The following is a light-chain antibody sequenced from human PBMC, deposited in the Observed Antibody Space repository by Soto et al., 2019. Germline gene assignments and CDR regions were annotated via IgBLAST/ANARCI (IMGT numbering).Light chain of an antibody. J-gene: IGKJ4*01. CDR2: AAS. CDR3: QQYDSVPIT. V-gene: IGKV1-8*01. Sequence: AIRMTQSPSSLSASTGDRVTITCRASQGISSYLAWYQQKPGKAPKLLIYAASTLQSGVPSRFSGSGSGTDFTLTISCLQSEDFATYYCQQYDSVPITFGGGTKVDFK. CDR1: QGISSY.